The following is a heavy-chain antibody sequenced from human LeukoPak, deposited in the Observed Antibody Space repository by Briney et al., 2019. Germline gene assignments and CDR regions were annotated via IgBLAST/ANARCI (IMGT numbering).Heavy chain of an antibody. CDR3: AREGSVWIQLWSSEFDY. CDR2: IYHSGST. CDR1: GGSISSSGYS. J-gene: IGHJ4*02. D-gene: IGHD5-18*01. Sequence: SETLSLTCAVSGGSISSSGYSWSWIRQPPGKGLEWIGYIYHSGSTYYNPSLKSRVTISVDRSKNQFSLKLSSVTAADTAVYYCAREGSVWIQLWSSEFDYWGQGTLVTVSS. V-gene: IGHV4-30-2*01.